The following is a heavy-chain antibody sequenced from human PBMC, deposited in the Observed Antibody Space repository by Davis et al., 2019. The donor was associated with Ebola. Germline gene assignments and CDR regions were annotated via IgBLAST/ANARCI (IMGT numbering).Heavy chain of an antibody. CDR3: ARDGEHYSDLDY. Sequence: GESLKISCVVSGFSFSSYWMHWVRQAPGKVLVWVSRIKSDGSTKSYADSVKGRFTISRDNAKNTLYLQMDSLRAEDTAVYYCARDGEHYSDLDYWGQGTLVTVSS. CDR2: IKSDGSTK. V-gene: IGHV3-74*01. J-gene: IGHJ4*02. D-gene: IGHD1-26*01. CDR1: GFSFSSYW.